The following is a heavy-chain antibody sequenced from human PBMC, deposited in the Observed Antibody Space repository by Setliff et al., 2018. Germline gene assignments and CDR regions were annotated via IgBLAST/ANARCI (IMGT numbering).Heavy chain of an antibody. V-gene: IGHV4-39*01. CDR1: GDSLSSGSQY. J-gene: IGHJ6*03. CDR3: AKVDTDYIMTRVNTWQYYFYMDV. D-gene: IGHD4-4*01. Sequence: KPSETLSLTCSVLGDSLSSGSQYWAWIRQPPGKGLEWIGNINYSGSTYYNPSLKSRVTMSVDASKNQVSLKRTSVTAEDTAVYYCAKVDTDYIMTRVNTWQYYFYMDVWGRGTTVTVSS. CDR2: INYSGST.